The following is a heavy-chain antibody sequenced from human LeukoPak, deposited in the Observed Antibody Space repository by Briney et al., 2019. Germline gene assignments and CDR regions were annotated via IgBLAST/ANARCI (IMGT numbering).Heavy chain of an antibody. CDR2: MNPNSGNT. CDR1: EYTFTSYD. Sequence: ASVKVSCKASEYTFTSYDINWVRQATGQGLEWMGWMNPNSGNTGYAQKFQGRVTMTRNTSISTAYMELSSLRSEDTAVYYCAMAYYYGSGSYQYDPWGQGTLVTVSS. J-gene: IGHJ5*02. CDR3: AMAYYYGSGSYQYDP. D-gene: IGHD3-10*01. V-gene: IGHV1-8*01.